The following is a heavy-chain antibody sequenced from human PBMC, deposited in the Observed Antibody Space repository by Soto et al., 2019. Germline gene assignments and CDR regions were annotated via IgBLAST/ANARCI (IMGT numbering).Heavy chain of an antibody. V-gene: IGHV1-69*02. J-gene: IGHJ5*02. D-gene: IGHD4-17*01. Sequence: QVQLVQSGAEVKKPGSSVKVSCKASGGTFSSYTISWVRQAPGQGLEWMGRIIPILGIANYAQKFQGRVTLAADKSTGPAYMDLSSLRSEDTAVYYCARYPVYGANGGWFDTWGQGTLVTVS. CDR2: IIPILGIA. CDR3: ARYPVYGANGGWFDT. CDR1: GGTFSSYT.